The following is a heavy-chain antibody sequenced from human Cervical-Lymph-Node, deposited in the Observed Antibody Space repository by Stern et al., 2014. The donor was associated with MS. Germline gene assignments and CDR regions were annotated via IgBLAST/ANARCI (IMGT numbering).Heavy chain of an antibody. CDR3: ALSSEASDRWYSLGYDL. D-gene: IGHD6-13*01. CDR1: RRTFTKFP. Sequence: QDHLVQSDAAVTKPGSSVKLSSQASRRTFTKFPSSWSRHTPGQQLEWIGESFPVFGTPTYAQEFRGRVTITADVSTSTVYMELSSLRSDDTAVYYCALSSEASDRWYSLGYDLWGQGTLVTVSS. V-gene: IGHV1-69*12. J-gene: IGHJ5*02. CDR2: SFPVFGTP.